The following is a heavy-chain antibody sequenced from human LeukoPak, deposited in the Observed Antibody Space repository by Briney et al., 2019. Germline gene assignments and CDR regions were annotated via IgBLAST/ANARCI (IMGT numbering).Heavy chain of an antibody. D-gene: IGHD6-13*01. CDR1: GGSISSGGYS. CDR3: ARDPGIAAAGTTGFDY. CDR2: IYHSGST. Sequence: SETLSLTCAVSGGSISSGGYSWSWIRQPPGKGLEWIGYIYHSGSTYYNPSLKSRVTISVDRSKNQFSLKLSSVTAADTAVYYCARDPGIAAAGTTGFDYWGQGTLVTVSS. V-gene: IGHV4-30-2*01. J-gene: IGHJ4*02.